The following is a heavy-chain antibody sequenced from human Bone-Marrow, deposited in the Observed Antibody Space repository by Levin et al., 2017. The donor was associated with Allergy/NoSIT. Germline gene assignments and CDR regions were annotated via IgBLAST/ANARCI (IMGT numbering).Heavy chain of an antibody. CDR1: GFTFSSYA. D-gene: IGHD6-19*01. J-gene: IGHJ4*02. V-gene: IGHV3-23*01. Sequence: GGSLRLSCAASGFTFSSYAMSWVRQAPGKGLEWVSAISGSGGSTYYADSVKGRFTISRDNSKNTLYLQMNSLRAEDTAVYYCAFRSGSIRSSGWYFFDYWGQGTLVTVSS. CDR3: AFRSGSIRSSGWYFFDY. CDR2: ISGSGGST.